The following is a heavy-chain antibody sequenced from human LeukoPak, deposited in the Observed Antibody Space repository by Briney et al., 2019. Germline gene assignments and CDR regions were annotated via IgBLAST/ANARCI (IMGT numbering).Heavy chain of an antibody. CDR1: GFTFSSYA. CDR3: ARDAPQTGSLDY. Sequence: GGSLRLSCAASGFTFSSYAMHWVRQAPGKGLEWVAVISYDGSNKYYADSVKGRFTISRDNSKNTLYLQMNSLGAEDTAVYYCARDAPQTGSLDYWGQGTLVTVSS. D-gene: IGHD1-1*01. J-gene: IGHJ4*02. V-gene: IGHV3-30-3*01. CDR2: ISYDGSNK.